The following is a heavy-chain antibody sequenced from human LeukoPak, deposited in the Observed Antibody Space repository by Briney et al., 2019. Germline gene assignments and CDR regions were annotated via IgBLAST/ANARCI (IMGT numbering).Heavy chain of an antibody. V-gene: IGHV5-51*01. CDR3: ARPADPLYFDY. J-gene: IGHJ4*02. CDR1: GYNFTSYW. Sequence: GESLKISCKGSGYNFTSYWIDWVRQMPGKGLEWMGIIYPGDSDTRYSPSFQGQVTISADKSISTAYLQWSSLKASDTAMYYCARPADPLYFDYWGQGTLVTVSS. CDR2: IYPGDSDT.